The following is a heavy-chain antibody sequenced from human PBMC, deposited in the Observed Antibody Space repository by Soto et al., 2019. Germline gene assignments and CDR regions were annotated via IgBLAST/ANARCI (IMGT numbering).Heavy chain of an antibody. CDR1: GGTFSSYA. Sequence: GXSVKVSCKASGGTFSSYAISWVRQAPGQGLEWMGGIIPIFGTANYAQKFQGRVTITADKSTSTAYMELSSLRSEDTAVYYCARGHRMVRGVNYYYYGMDVWGQGTTVTVSS. D-gene: IGHD3-10*01. V-gene: IGHV1-69*06. J-gene: IGHJ6*02. CDR3: ARGHRMVRGVNYYYYGMDV. CDR2: IIPIFGTA.